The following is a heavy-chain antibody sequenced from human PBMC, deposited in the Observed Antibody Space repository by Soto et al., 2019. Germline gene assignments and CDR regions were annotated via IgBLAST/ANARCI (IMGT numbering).Heavy chain of an antibody. Sequence: GSGPTLVNPTQTLTQTCTFSGFSLSTSEVGVGWIRQPPGKALEWLALIYWDDDKRYSPSLKSRLTITKDTSKNRVVLTMTNMDPVDTATYYCAHKLTSTWYFLAAFDIWGQGTMVTVSS. CDR3: AHKLTSTWYFLAAFDI. D-gene: IGHD6-13*01. CDR2: IYWDDDK. CDR1: GFSLSTSEVG. J-gene: IGHJ3*02. V-gene: IGHV2-5*02.